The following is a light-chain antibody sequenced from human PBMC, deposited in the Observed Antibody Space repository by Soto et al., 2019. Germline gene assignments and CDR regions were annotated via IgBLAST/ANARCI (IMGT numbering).Light chain of an antibody. V-gene: IGLV1-44*01. Sequence: QSVLTQPPSASGTPGQRVTISCSGNSSKIGSNTLNWYQQLPGTAPKLLIYSNNQRPSGVPDRFSGSKSGTSASLAISGLQSEDEADYYCAAWDDSLNGHYVFGTGTKVTVL. CDR2: SNN. CDR1: SSKIGSNT. CDR3: AAWDDSLNGHYV. J-gene: IGLJ1*01.